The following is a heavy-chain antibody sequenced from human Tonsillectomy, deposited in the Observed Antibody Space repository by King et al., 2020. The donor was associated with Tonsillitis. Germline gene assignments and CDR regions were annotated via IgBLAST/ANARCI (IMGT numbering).Heavy chain of an antibody. CDR3: AADFLDALDI. D-gene: IGHD2/OR15-2a*01. Sequence: QLVQSGPEVKKHGTSVKVSCKASAFTFTTSAMQWVRQARGQRREWIGWVVVGNGKTNYAQKFQERVTITRDMSTRTAYMELSSLRSEDTAVYYCAADFLDALDIWGQGTMVTVSS. V-gene: IGHV1-58*02. J-gene: IGHJ3*02. CDR1: AFTFTTSA. CDR2: VVVGNGKT.